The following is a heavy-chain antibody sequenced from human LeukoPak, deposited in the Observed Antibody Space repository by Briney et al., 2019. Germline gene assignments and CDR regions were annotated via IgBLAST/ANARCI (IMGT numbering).Heavy chain of an antibody. D-gene: IGHD6-6*01. J-gene: IGHJ6*03. CDR3: ARVVSAARSLPYYYYMDV. V-gene: IGHV3-21*01. CDR1: GFTFNTYN. CDR2: ISTTSYI. Sequence: GGSLRLSCAASGFTFNTYNMCWVRQAPGKGLEWVSSISTTSYIYYADSVEGQFTVSIDNAQNSLFLQMSSLRAEDTAVYYCARVVSAARSLPYYYYMDVWGKGTTVTVSS.